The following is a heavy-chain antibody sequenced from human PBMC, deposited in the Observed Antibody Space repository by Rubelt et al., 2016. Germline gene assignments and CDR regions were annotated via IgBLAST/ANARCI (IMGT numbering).Heavy chain of an antibody. CDR2: INHGGST. Sequence: QVQLQESGPGLVKPSETLSLTCSVSGGSITSYYWSWIRQPPGKGLEWIGEINHGGSTNHNPSLKSRVTIAVDTSKNQISLKLRSVTAADTAIYYCARSSGYDYVYDYWGQGTLVTVSS. D-gene: IGHD5-12*01. V-gene: IGHV4-59*12. CDR3: ARSSGYDYVYDY. CDR1: GGSITSYY. J-gene: IGHJ4*02.